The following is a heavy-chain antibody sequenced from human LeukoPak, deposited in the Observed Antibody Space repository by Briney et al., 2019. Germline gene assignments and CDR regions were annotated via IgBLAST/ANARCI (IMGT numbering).Heavy chain of an antibody. CDR3: ARGGWELSY. J-gene: IGHJ4*02. Sequence: PGGSLRLSCAASGFTFSNFYMSWIRQAPGKGLEWVSFISSASTYTNFADSVKGRFTVSRDNAKNSLFLQMNSLRAEDTAVYYCARGGWELSYWGQGTLVTVSS. CDR2: ISSASTYT. CDR1: GFTFSNFY. D-gene: IGHD1-26*01. V-gene: IGHV3-11*05.